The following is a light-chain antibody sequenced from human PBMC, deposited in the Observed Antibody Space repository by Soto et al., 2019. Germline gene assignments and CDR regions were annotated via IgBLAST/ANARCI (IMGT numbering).Light chain of an antibody. CDR2: TND. Sequence: QLVLTQPPSASGTPGQRVTISCSGSNSNIGSNPVYWYQQLPGTAPKLVIHTNDQRPSGVPDRLSGSKSGTSATLAISGLRSEDEADYYCAAWDDSLRGVLFGGGTQLTVL. CDR3: AAWDDSLRGVL. J-gene: IGLJ2*01. CDR1: NSNIGSNP. V-gene: IGLV1-47*01.